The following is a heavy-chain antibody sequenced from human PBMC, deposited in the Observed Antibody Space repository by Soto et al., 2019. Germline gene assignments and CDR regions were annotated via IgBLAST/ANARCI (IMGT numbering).Heavy chain of an antibody. Sequence: PGGSLRLSCAASGFTFSSYSMNWVRQAPGKGLEWVSYISSSSSTIYYADSVKGRFTISRDNAKNSLCLQMNSLRAEDTAVYYCARDLGYSGHMDVWGKGTTVTVSS. CDR3: ARDLGYSGHMDV. V-gene: IGHV3-48*01. J-gene: IGHJ6*03. CDR2: ISSSSSTI. D-gene: IGHD2-15*01. CDR1: GFTFSSYS.